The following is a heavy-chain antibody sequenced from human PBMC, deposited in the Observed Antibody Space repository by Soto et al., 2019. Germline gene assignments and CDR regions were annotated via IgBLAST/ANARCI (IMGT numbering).Heavy chain of an antibody. V-gene: IGHV1-69*02. D-gene: IGHD2-2*01. J-gene: IGHJ5*02. CDR2: IIPILGIA. CDR3: AIQATKGIYCSSTSCYNNWFDP. Sequence: GASVKVSCKASGGTFSSYTISWVRQAPGQGLKWMSRIIPILGIANYAQKLQGRVTITADKSTSTAYMELSSLRSEDTAVYYCAIQATKGIYCSSTSCYNNWFDPWGQGTLVTVSS. CDR1: GGTFSSYT.